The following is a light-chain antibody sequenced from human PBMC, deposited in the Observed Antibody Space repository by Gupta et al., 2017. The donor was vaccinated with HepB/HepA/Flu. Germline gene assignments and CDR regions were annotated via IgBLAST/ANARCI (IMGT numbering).Light chain of an antibody. CDR2: DES. V-gene: IGKV1-39*01. J-gene: IGKJ3*01. CDR1: QAINKF. CDR3: QESYSTPCT. Sequence: IPMTQSPSSLSASVGDRVTITCRTSQAINKFVNWYQQKQGKEPNLLISDESTLQSGVPSRCSGSGSGTKVTITISGLQPGDVATYYCQESYSTPCTFGPGSKVEIK.